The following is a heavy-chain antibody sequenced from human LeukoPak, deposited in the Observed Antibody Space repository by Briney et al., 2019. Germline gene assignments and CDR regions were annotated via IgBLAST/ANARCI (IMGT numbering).Heavy chain of an antibody. J-gene: IGHJ4*02. D-gene: IGHD6-19*01. CDR3: ARMMYGNGWNRYYFDY. CDR1: GDSISSYNHY. V-gene: IGHV4-39*01. CDR2: ICYGGST. Sequence: PSETLSLTCTVSGDSISSYNHYWGWIRQPPGKGREWLVSICYGGSTHDNPSLKSRITISVDTSKNQFSLRVTSATAADTAVYYCARMMYGNGWNRYYFDYWGQGTLVTVSS.